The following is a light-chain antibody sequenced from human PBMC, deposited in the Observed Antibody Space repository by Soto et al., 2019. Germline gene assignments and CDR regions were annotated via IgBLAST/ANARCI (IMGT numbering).Light chain of an antibody. CDR1: QSLLHSNGKTY. V-gene: IGKV2D-29*01. CDR3: RQSLLLPVS. J-gene: IGKJ4*01. Sequence: VMTQTPLSLSVTPGQPASISCKSSQSLLHSNGKTYFYWHMQKPGKPPQLRIYEVSSRCSGVPGKYSGSRSWTDMTLRRGQVEAEDFWVYYDRQSLLLPVSFGGGTKLEFK. CDR2: EVS.